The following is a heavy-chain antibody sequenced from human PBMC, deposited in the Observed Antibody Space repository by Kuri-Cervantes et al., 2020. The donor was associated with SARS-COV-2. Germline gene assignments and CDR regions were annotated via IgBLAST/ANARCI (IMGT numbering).Heavy chain of an antibody. D-gene: IGHD3-3*01. CDR2: IYYSGST. CDR1: GGSISSHY. J-gene: IGHJ3*02. CDR3: ARSSGVVTGDAFDI. V-gene: IGHV4-59*11. Sequence: ESLKISCTVSGGSISSHYWSWIRQPPGKGLEWIGYIYYSGSTNYNPSLKSRVTISVDTSKNQFSLKLSSVTAADTAVYYCARSSGVVTGDAFDIWGQGTMVTVSS.